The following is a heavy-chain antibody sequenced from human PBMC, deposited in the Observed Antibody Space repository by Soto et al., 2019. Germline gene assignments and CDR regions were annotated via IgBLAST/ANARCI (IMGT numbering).Heavy chain of an antibody. Sequence: SQTLSLTCAISGDSVSSNSAAWNWIRQSPSRGLEWLGRTYYRSKWYNDYAVSVKSRITITPDTSKNQFSLQLNSVTPEDTAVYYCARQRGGGLRFLEWLFHFDYWGQGTLVTVSS. V-gene: IGHV6-1*01. CDR1: GDSVSSNSAA. CDR3: ARQRGGGLRFLEWLFHFDY. CDR2: TYYRSKWYN. J-gene: IGHJ4*02. D-gene: IGHD3-3*01.